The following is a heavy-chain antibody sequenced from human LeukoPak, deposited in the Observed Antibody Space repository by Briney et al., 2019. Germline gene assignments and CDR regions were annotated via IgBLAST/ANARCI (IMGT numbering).Heavy chain of an antibody. CDR3: ARHPGIQLWIDY. Sequence: SETLPLTCSVSGGSMSRYYWSWIRQPPGKGLEWIGYIYDTSGYNPTNYNPSLKSRVTISLDASNNQFSLKLTSLTAADTAVYYCARHPGIQLWIDYWGQGTLVTVSS. V-gene: IGHV4-4*09. D-gene: IGHD5-18*01. J-gene: IGHJ4*02. CDR2: IYDTSGYNPT. CDR1: GGSMSRYY.